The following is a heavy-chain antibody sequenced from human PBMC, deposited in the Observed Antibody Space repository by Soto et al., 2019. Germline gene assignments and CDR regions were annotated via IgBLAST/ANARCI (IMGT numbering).Heavy chain of an antibody. Sequence: GGSLRLSCAASGFTFSSYGMHWVRQAPGKGLERVAVISYDGSNKYYADSVKGRFTISRDNSKNTLYLQMNSLRAEDTAVYYCAKDGSDYYGSGSSYYYYYYGMDVWGQGTTVTVSS. V-gene: IGHV3-30*18. CDR1: GFTFSSYG. J-gene: IGHJ6*02. CDR2: ISYDGSNK. CDR3: AKDGSDYYGSGSSYYYYYYGMDV. D-gene: IGHD3-10*01.